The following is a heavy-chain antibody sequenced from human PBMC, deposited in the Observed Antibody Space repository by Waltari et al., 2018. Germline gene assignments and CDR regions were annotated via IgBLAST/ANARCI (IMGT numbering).Heavy chain of an antibody. CDR3: AREGLGGVGATDY. V-gene: IGHV1-2*06. J-gene: IGHJ4*02. CDR2: INPNSGGT. Sequence: QVQLVQSGAEVKKPGASVKVSCKASGYIFTGYYMHWVRQAPGQGLEWRGRINPNSGGTNYAQKFQGRVTMTRDTSISTAYMELSRLRSDDTAVYYCAREGLGGVGATDYWGQGTLVTVSS. D-gene: IGHD1-26*01. CDR1: GYIFTGYY.